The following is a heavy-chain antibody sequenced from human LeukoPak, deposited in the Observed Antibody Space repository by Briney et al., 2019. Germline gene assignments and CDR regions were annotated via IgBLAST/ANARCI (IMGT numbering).Heavy chain of an antibody. J-gene: IGHJ4*02. V-gene: IGHV3-66*01. CDR1: GFTVSSNY. CDR3: ASSSYDSSGYYDY. CDR2: IYSGGST. D-gene: IGHD3-22*01. Sequence: GGSLRLSCAASGFTVSSNYTSWVRQAPGKGLEWVSVIYSGGSTYYADSVKGRFTISRDNSKNTLYLQMNSLRAEDTAVYYCASSSYDSSGYYDYWGQGTLVTVSS.